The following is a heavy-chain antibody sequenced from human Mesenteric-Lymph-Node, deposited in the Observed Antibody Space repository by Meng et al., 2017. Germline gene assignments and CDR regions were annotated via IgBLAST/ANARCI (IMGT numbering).Heavy chain of an antibody. V-gene: IGHV4-30-4*01. CDR2: IYYSGST. J-gene: IGHJ4*02. CDR3: GRDQGRELINH. Sequence: QVQLQESGPGLGKPSQTLSFPCTVSGGSISSGDYYWSWIRQPPGKGLEWIGYIYYSGSTYYNPSLKSRVDISVDKSKNQFYLSLFSVTAADTAVYYCGRDQGRELINHWGQGTLVTVSS. CDR1: GGSISSGDYY. D-gene: IGHD1-7*01.